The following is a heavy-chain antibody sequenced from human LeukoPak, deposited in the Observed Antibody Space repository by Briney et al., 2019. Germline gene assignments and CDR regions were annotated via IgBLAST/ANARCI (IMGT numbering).Heavy chain of an antibody. CDR2: IYSGGST. CDR3: ARARYVWGREFDY. D-gene: IGHD3-16*01. Sequence: PGGSLRLSCAASGFTVSSNYMSWVRQAPGKGLEWVSVIYSGGSTYYADSVKGRFTISRDNSKNTLYLQMNSLRAEDTAVYYCARARYVWGREFDYWGQGTLVTVSS. CDR1: GFTVSSNY. V-gene: IGHV3-53*01. J-gene: IGHJ4*02.